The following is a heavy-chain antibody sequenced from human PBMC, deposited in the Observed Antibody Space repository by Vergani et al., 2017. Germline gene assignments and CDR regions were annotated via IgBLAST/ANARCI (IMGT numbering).Heavy chain of an antibody. D-gene: IGHD5-18*01. CDR1: GFTFSSYE. V-gene: IGHV3-48*03. Sequence: EVQLVESGGGLVQPGGSLRLSCAASGFTFSSYEMNWVRQAPGKGLEWVSYISSSGSTIYYADSVKGRFTISRDNAKNSLYLQMNSLRAEDTAVYYCAKDVSTIQLWDAVDYWGQGTLVTVSS. CDR2: ISSSGSTI. J-gene: IGHJ4*02. CDR3: AKDVSTIQLWDAVDY.